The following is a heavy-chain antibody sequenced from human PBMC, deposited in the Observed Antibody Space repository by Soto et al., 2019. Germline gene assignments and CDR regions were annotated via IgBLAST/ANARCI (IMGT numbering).Heavy chain of an antibody. CDR2: IYYSGST. D-gene: IGHD3-10*01. V-gene: IGHV4-59*08. Sequence: QVQLQESGPGLVKPSETLSLTCTVSGGSISSYYWSWIRQPPGKGLEWIGYIYYSGSTNYNPSPKRRVTISVDTSKNQFSLKLSYVNAEDTGVYDCARKVVGGDTNYYGSGREIAAPWFDPWGQGTLVTVSS. CDR1: GGSISSYY. J-gene: IGHJ5*02. CDR3: ARKVVGGDTNYYGSGREIAAPWFDP.